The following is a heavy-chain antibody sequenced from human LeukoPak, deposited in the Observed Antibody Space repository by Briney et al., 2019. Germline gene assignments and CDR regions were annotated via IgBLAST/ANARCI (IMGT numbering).Heavy chain of an antibody. J-gene: IGHJ4*02. CDR1: GFTFSDYY. D-gene: IGHD3-22*01. CDR3: ARDPSGYYYDSSGYYPDY. CDR2: ISDSGNTI. Sequence: PGGSLRLSCAASGFTFSDYYMSWIRQAPGKGLEWISYISDSGNTIYYADSVKGRFTISRDNAKNSLYLQMNSLRAEDTAVYYCARDPSGYYYDSSGYYPDYWGQGTLVTVSS. V-gene: IGHV3-11*01.